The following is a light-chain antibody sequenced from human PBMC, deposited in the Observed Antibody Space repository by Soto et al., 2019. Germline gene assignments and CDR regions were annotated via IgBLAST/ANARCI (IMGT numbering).Light chain of an antibody. J-gene: IGKJ1*01. CDR3: QQRSNWPPIT. CDR2: DAS. CDR1: QSVSSY. V-gene: IGKV3-11*01. Sequence: EIVLAQAPATLSVSPGERVTLSCRATQSVSSYLAWYQQKPGQAPRLLIYDASNRATGIPARFSGSGSGTDFTLTISSLEPEDLAVYYGQQRSNWPPITVGQVTKVDIK.